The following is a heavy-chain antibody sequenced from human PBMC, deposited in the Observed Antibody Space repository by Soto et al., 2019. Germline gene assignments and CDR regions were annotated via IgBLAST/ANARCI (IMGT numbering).Heavy chain of an antibody. Sequence: QVQLVQSGAEVKKPGSSLKVSCTASGGSFNSSAITWVRLAPGQGLEWVGGVIPVFALTNSAHKYKGKVTITANETTNTAYNDLNGQIGEDTAEYYGAISKTWYNYLDPWGQGNLVTDST. D-gene: IGHD1-1*01. CDR1: GGSFNSSA. J-gene: IGHJ5*02. CDR3: AISKTWYNYLDP. V-gene: IGHV1-69*01. CDR2: VIPVFALT.